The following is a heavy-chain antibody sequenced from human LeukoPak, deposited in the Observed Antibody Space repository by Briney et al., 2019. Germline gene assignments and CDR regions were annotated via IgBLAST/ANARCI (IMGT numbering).Heavy chain of an antibody. J-gene: IGHJ3*02. CDR3: ARGAYYYDSSSYSPGGAFDI. V-gene: IGHV3-74*01. CDR2: INSDGSST. D-gene: IGHD3-22*01. CDR1: GFTFSSYW. Sequence: GGSLRLSCAASGFTFSSYWMHWVRQAPGKGLVWVSRINSDGSSTSYADSVKGRFTISKDNAKNTLYLQMNSLRAEDTAVYYCARGAYYYDSSSYSPGGAFDIWGQGTMVTVSS.